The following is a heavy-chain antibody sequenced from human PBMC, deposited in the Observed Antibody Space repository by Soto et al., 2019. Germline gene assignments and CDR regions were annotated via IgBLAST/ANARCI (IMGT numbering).Heavy chain of an antibody. CDR1: GFTFSSYS. D-gene: IGHD2-2*01. V-gene: IGHV3-21*01. Sequence: GGSLRLSCAASGFTFSSYSMNWVRQAPWKGLEWVSSISSSSSYIYYADSVKGRFTISRDNAKNSLYLQMNSLRAEDTAVYYCARIARYCSSTSCPYGMDVWGQGTTVTVSS. CDR2: ISSSSSYI. J-gene: IGHJ6*02. CDR3: ARIARYCSSTSCPYGMDV.